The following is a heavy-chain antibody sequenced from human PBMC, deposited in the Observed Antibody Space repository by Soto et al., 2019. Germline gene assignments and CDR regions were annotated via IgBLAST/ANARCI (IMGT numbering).Heavy chain of an antibody. D-gene: IGHD4-17*01. CDR2: THYSGRT. J-gene: IGHJ4*02. V-gene: IGHV4-59*01. Sequence: PSETLSLTCTVSCGSISTYYWSWIRQSPGKGLEWIGYTHYSGRTDYNPSLKSRLSMSLDVSKNQFSLNLSSVTAADTAVYYCARERPYYGFDYWGQGTLVTVSS. CDR1: CGSISTYY. CDR3: ARERPYYGFDY.